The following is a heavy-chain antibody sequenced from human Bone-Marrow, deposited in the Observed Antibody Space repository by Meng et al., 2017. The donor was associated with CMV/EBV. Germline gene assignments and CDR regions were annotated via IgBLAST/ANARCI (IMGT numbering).Heavy chain of an antibody. J-gene: IGHJ6*02. Sequence: AAVKVACKASAYTFSNYDINWLRQASGQGLEWMGWMNPDSGNTGSAQKFQGRLTIMRNTALNTTYMELTSLRSEDTAIYFCARGRIPAAAHYYYYYGMDVWGQGTTVTVSS. CDR1: AYTFSNYD. CDR3: ARGRIPAAAHYYYYYGMDV. CDR2: MNPDSGNT. D-gene: IGHD2-2*01. V-gene: IGHV1-8*03.